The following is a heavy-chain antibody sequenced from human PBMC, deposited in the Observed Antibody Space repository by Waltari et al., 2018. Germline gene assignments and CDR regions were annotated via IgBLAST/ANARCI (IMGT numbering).Heavy chain of an antibody. J-gene: IGHJ2*01. CDR3: ARAQAGTTSSWYFDL. D-gene: IGHD1-26*01. CDR2: IRRSSTTI. V-gene: IGHV3-48*01. CDR1: GFTFSSYN. Sequence: EVQLVESGGGLVQPGGSLRLSCAASGFTFSSYNMNWVRQAPGKGLEWVSFIRRSSTTIYYAELVKGRCTISRDKAKNSLYLQMNRLRAEDSASYYCARAQAGTTSSWYFDLWGRGTLVTVSS.